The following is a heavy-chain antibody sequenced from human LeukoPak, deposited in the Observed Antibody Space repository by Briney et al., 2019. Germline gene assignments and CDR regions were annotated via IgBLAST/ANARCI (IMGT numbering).Heavy chain of an antibody. V-gene: IGHV1-69*13. J-gene: IGHJ4*02. CDR1: GGTFSSYA. CDR2: IIPIFGTA. Sequence: SVTVSCKASGGTFSSYAISWVRQAPGQGLEWMGGIIPIFGTANYAQKFQGRATITADESTSTAYMELSSLRSEDTAVYYCASCSSTSCYAVQFDYWGQGTLVTVSS. CDR3: ASCSSTSCYAVQFDY. D-gene: IGHD2-2*01.